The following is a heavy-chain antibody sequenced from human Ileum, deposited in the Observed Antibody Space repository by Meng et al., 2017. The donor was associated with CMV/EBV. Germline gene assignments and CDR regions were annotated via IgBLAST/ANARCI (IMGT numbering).Heavy chain of an antibody. CDR1: GYTFTSYG. Sequence: ASVKVSCKASGYTFTSYGISWVRQAPGQGLEWMGWISAYNGNTNYAQKLQGRVTMTTDTSTSTAYMELRSLRSDDTAVYYCARAVDCSSTSCSRASGMDVWGQGTTVTVSS. CDR2: ISAYNGNT. V-gene: IGHV1-18*01. CDR3: ARAVDCSSTSCSRASGMDV. J-gene: IGHJ6*02. D-gene: IGHD2-2*01.